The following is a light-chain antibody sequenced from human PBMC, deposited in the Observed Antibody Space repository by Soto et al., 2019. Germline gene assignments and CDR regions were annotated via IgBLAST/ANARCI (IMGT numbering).Light chain of an antibody. CDR2: WAS. Sequence: DIVLTQDPDSLSVALGETATINCKSSHTILYSSDNKNYLSWYQQIPGQPPKLLFYWASTRESGVPDRFSVSESGTHFTLTITSLQAEDVAVYYCQQYYSSPPTFGQGTKVESK. J-gene: IGKJ1*01. CDR1: HTILYSSDNKNY. V-gene: IGKV4-1*01. CDR3: QQYYSSPPT.